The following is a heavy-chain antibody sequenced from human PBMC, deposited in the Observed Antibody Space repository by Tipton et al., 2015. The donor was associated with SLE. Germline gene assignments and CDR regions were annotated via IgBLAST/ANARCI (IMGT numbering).Heavy chain of an antibody. CDR3: ARHRDWGRGYFDY. CDR2: IYYSGNT. J-gene: IGHJ4*02. Sequence: TLSLTCTVSGGSISSYYWSWIRQPPGKGLEWIGYIYYSGNTNYNPSLKSRVTISVDTSKNQFSLKLSSVTAADTAVYYCARHRDWGRGYFDYWGQGTLVTVSS. D-gene: IGHD3/OR15-3a*01. CDR1: GGSISSYY. V-gene: IGHV4-59*08.